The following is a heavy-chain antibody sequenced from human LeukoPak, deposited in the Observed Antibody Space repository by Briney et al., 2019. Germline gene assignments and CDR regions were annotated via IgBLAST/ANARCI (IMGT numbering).Heavy chain of an antibody. V-gene: IGHV3-66*01. CDR3: AKEEMATIREDY. CDR1: GFTVSSNY. CDR2: IYSGGST. D-gene: IGHD5-24*01. J-gene: IGHJ4*02. Sequence: PGGSLRLSCAASGFTVSSNYMSWVRQAPGKGLEWVSVIYSGGSTYYADSVKGRFTISRDNSKNTLYLQMNSLRAEDTAVYYCAKEEMATIREDYWGQGTLVTVSS.